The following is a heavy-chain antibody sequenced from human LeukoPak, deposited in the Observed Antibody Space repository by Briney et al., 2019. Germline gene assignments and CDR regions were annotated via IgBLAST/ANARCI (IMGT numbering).Heavy chain of an antibody. V-gene: IGHV3-21*01. CDR1: GFSFTTYW. D-gene: IGHD6-13*01. Sequence: ESLRLSCAASGFSFTTYWMSWVRQAPGKGLEWVSSISSSSSYIYYADSVKGRFTISRDNAKNSLYLQMNSLRAEDTAVYYCARYSSSFYWGQGTLVTVSS. CDR2: ISSSSSYI. CDR3: ARYSSSFY. J-gene: IGHJ4*02.